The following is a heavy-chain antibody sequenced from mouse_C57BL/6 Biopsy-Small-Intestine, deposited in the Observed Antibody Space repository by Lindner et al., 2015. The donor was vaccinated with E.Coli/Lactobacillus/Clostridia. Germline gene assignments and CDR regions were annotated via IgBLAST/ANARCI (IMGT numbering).Heavy chain of an antibody. J-gene: IGHJ2*01. D-gene: IGHD1-3*01. Sequence: QLQESGAELARPGASVKLSCKASGYTFTSYGISWVKQRTGQGLEWIGEIYPRSGNTYYNEKFKGKATLTADKSSSTAYMELRSLTSEDSAVYFCARKGGLTSGYFDYWGQGTTLTVSS. V-gene: IGHV1-81*01. CDR2: IYPRSGNT. CDR3: ARKGGLTSGYFDY. CDR1: GYTFTSYG.